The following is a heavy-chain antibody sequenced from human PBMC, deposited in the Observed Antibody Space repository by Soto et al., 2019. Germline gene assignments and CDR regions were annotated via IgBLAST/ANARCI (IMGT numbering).Heavy chain of an antibody. V-gene: IGHV4-4*02. J-gene: IGHJ5*02. Sequence: QVQLQESGPGLVNPSGTLSLTCAVSGGSITSNWWRWVRQPPGKGLEWIGEIHHSGSFNYNPSLRSRATISIDTSKNQLSLNLTSVTAADTAVHYCVRNDWYRFDPWGQGTLVTVSS. D-gene: IGHD3-9*01. CDR2: IHHSGSF. CDR1: GGSITSNW. CDR3: VRNDWYRFDP.